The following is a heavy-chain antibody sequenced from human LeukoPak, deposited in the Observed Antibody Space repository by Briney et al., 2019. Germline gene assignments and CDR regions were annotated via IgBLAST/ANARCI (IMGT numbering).Heavy chain of an antibody. CDR2: ISGSGGST. D-gene: IGHD3-16*02. J-gene: IGHJ4*02. V-gene: IGHV3-23*01. CDR1: GFTFSSYA. Sequence: PGGSLRLSCAVSGFTFSSYAMSWVRQAPGKGLEWVSAISGSGGSTYYADSVKGRFTISRDNSKNTLYLQMNSLRAEDTAVYYCAKDYRGDMITFGGVIDPYWGQGTLVTVSS. CDR3: AKDYRGDMITFGGVIDPY.